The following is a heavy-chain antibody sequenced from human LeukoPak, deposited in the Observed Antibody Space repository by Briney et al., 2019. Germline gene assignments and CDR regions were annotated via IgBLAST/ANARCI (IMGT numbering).Heavy chain of an antibody. CDR1: GLTFSRYD. CDR2: IGTTGDT. D-gene: IGHD2-2*01. CDR3: ARDGRGLGYCSSTSCRSKGLDY. J-gene: IGHJ4*02. V-gene: IGHV3-13*01. Sequence: PGGSLRLSCAASGLTFSRYDMHWVRQVTGKYLEWVSAIGTTGDTYYPGSVKGRFTISRENAKNSLYLQMNSLRAGDTAVYYCARDGRGLGYCSSTSCRSKGLDYWGQGTLVTVSS.